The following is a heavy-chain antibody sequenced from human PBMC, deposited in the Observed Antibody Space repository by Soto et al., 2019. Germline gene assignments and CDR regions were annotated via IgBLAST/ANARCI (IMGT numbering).Heavy chain of an antibody. Sequence: GGSLRLSCAASGFTFSNYGMHWVRQAPGKGPEWVAVISSDGSRKDYADFVKGRFTISRDDAKNTLSLQMNSLRTDDTALYYCAKDPTIAPRWALDIWGQGTLVTVSS. CDR1: GFTFSNYG. J-gene: IGHJ3*02. V-gene: IGHV3-30*18. CDR2: ISSDGSRK. D-gene: IGHD6-13*01. CDR3: AKDPTIAPRWALDI.